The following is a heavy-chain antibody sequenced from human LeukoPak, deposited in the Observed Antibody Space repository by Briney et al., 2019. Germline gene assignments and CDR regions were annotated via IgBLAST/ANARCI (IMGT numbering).Heavy chain of an antibody. D-gene: IGHD3-3*01. CDR3: ARGLNDSWTGENY. CDR1: GGSISSSSYY. Sequence: SETLSLTCTVSGGSISSSSYYWGWIRQPPGKGLEWIGEINHSGSTNYNPSLKSRVTISLDTSKSQFSLKARYVTAADTAVYYCARGLNDSWTGENYWGQGTLVTVSS. V-gene: IGHV4-39*07. CDR2: INHSGST. J-gene: IGHJ4*02.